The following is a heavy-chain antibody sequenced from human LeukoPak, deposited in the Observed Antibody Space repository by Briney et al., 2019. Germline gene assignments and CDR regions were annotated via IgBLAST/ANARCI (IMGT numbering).Heavy chain of an antibody. J-gene: IGHJ6*02. CDR3: ARGDRYYDFWSGYFYYYYGMDV. V-gene: IGHV1-18*01. Sequence: ASVKVSCKASGYTFSSYSINWVRQAPGQGLEWMGWISTYNGNTNYAQKLQGRVTMTTDTSTSTAYMELRSLRSDDTAVYYCARGDRYYDFWSGYFYYYYGMDVWGQGTTVTVSS. CDR2: ISTYNGNT. CDR1: GYTFSSYS. D-gene: IGHD3-3*01.